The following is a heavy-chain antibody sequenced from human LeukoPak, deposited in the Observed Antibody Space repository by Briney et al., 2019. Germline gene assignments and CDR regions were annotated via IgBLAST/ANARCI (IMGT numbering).Heavy chain of an antibody. CDR2: INPSGGST. Sequence: GASVKVSCKASGYTFTGYYMHWVRQVPGQGLEWMGIINPSGGSTSYAQRFQGRVTMTRDTSTSTVYMELSSLRSEDTAVYYCAREWDDYGDYWGQGTLVTVSS. CDR1: GYTFTGYY. CDR3: AREWDDYGDY. J-gene: IGHJ4*02. V-gene: IGHV1-46*01. D-gene: IGHD1-26*01.